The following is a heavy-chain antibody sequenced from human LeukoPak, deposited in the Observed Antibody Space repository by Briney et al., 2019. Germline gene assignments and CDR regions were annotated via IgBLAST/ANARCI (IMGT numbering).Heavy chain of an antibody. CDR1: GFTVSSNH. CDR3: AKYQNAFDM. V-gene: IGHV3-66*01. D-gene: IGHD2-2*01. CDR2: IRNDGRT. Sequence: GGSLRLSCAASGFTVSSNHMTWVRQAPGRGLEWVSVIRNDGRTNYADSVKGRFTISRDNSQNTLYPQMNSLRVEDTAVYYCAKYQNAFDMWGQGTMVSASS. J-gene: IGHJ3*02.